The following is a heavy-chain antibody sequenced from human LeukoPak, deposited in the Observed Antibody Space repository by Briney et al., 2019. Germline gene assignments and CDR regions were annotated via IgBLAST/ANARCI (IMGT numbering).Heavy chain of an antibody. CDR3: ARRQTYCSGGSCYSEQSLDY. CDR1: GGTFSIYA. Sequence: GSSVKVSCKASGGTFSIYAISWVRQAPGQGLEWMGGVIPIFGTANYAQKVQGRVKITADESTSTAYMELSSLRSEHTAVYYCARRQTYCSGGSCYSEQSLDYWGQGTLVTVSS. CDR2: VIPIFGTA. D-gene: IGHD2-15*01. V-gene: IGHV1-69*01. J-gene: IGHJ4*02.